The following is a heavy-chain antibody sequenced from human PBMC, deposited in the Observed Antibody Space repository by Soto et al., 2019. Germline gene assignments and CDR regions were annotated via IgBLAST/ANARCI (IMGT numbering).Heavy chain of an antibody. J-gene: IGHJ6*03. D-gene: IGHD6-6*01. CDR3: ARGLDIAARPDYYYYYMDV. V-gene: IGHV4-59*01. Sequence: TLSLTCTVSGGSISSYYWSWIRQPPGKGLEWIGYIYYSGSTNYNPSLKSRVTISVDTSKNQFSLKLSSVTAADTAVYYCARGLDIAARPDYYYYYMDVWGKGTTVTVSS. CDR2: IYYSGST. CDR1: GGSISSYY.